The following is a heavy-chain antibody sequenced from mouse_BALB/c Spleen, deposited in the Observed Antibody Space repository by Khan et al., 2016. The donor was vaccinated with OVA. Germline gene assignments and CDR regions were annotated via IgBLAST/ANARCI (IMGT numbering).Heavy chain of an antibody. J-gene: IGHJ2*01. CDR3: ARSYYYGRGPFDY. CDR2: INTYTGEP. CDR1: GYTFTNYG. V-gene: IGHV9-1*02. D-gene: IGHD1-1*01. Sequence: QIQLVQSGPDLKKPGETVKISCKASGYTFTNYGMNWVKQAPGKGLKWMGWINTYTGEPTYADDFKGRFAFSLETSANTAYLQINNLKSEDMATYFLARSYYYGRGPFDYWGQGTTLTVSS.